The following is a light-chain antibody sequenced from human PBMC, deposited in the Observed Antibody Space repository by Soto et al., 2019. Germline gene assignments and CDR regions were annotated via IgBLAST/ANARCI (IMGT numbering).Light chain of an antibody. J-gene: IGKJ5*01. CDR3: QQTYITPYT. V-gene: IGKV1-39*01. CDR2: AAS. Sequence: IQMTPSPSSLSASVGDRGTITCRPSQSVSSYLNWYQQKPGKAPKLLIYAASSLQSGVPSRFSGSGSGTDFTLTISSLQPEDFATYYCQQTYITPYTFGQGTRLEI. CDR1: QSVSSY.